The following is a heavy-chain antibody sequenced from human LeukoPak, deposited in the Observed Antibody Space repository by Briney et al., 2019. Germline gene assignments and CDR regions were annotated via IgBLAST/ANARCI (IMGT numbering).Heavy chain of an antibody. CDR1: GFAFSSYA. CDR3: VKGHIDGEGYYYFDY. CDR2: ISGSGGRT. V-gene: IGHV3-23*01. J-gene: IGHJ4*02. Sequence: PGGSLRPSCAASGFAFSSYAMNWVRQAPGKGLEWVSSISGSGGRTYYADSVKGRFTISRDNSKNTLYLQMNSPRAEDTAVYYCVKGHIDGEGYYYFDYWGQGTLVTVSS. D-gene: IGHD3-22*01.